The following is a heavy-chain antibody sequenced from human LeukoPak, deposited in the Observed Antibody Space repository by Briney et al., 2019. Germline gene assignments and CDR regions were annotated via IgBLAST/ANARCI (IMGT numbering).Heavy chain of an antibody. Sequence: ASVKVSFKASGYTFTSYGISWVRQAPGQGLEWMGWISAYNGNTNYAQKLQGRVTMTTDTSTSTAYMELRSLRSDDTAVYYCARGSSRKEEDAFDIWGQGTMVTVSS. CDR3: ARGSSRKEEDAFDI. J-gene: IGHJ3*02. CDR2: ISAYNGNT. CDR1: GYTFTSYG. V-gene: IGHV1-18*01. D-gene: IGHD6-19*01.